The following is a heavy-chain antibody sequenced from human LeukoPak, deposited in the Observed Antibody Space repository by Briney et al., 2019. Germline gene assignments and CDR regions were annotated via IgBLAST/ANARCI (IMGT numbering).Heavy chain of an antibody. V-gene: IGHV4-59*12. CDR2: IYYSGST. CDR1: GGSISSYY. J-gene: IGHJ4*02. D-gene: IGHD3-10*01. CDR3: ARVSWFGELLLDY. Sequence: SETLSLTCTVSGGSISSYYWSWIRQPPGKGLEWIGYIYYSGSTNYNPSLKSRVTISVDTSKNQFSLKLSSVTAADTAVYYCARVSWFGELLLDYWGQGTLVTVSS.